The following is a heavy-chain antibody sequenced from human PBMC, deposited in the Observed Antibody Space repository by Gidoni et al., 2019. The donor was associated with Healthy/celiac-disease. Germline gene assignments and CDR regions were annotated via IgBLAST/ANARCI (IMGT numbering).Heavy chain of an antibody. CDR2: IGTAGDT. J-gene: IGHJ6*02. V-gene: IGHV3-13*01. D-gene: IGHD1-26*01. CDR3: ARDRWGYYGMDV. Sequence: EVQLVESGGGLVQPGGSLRLSCAASGFTFSSYDMHWVRQATGKGLAWGSAIGTAGDTYYPGSVKGRFTISRENAKNSLYLQMNSLRAGDTAVYYCARDRWGYYGMDVWGQGTTVTVSS. CDR1: GFTFSSYD.